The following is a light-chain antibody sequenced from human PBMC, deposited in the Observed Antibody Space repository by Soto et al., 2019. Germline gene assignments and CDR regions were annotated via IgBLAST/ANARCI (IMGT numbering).Light chain of an antibody. Sequence: EIVMTQSPATLSVSPGEKATLSCRASQSLNNNLAWYQQKPGQGPRLLIYFASTRATGIPARFSGSGSGTEFSLTISSLQSEDFASDYCQQYSAWPLTFGGGTKVDTK. CDR1: QSLNNN. CDR3: QQYSAWPLT. V-gene: IGKV3-15*01. CDR2: FAS. J-gene: IGKJ4*01.